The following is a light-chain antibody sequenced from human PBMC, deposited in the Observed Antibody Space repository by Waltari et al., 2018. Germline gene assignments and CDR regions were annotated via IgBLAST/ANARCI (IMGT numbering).Light chain of an antibody. CDR1: SSNIGSNP. CDR2: SNN. Sequence: QSVLTQPPSASGTPGQRVTISCSGRSSNIGSNPVNWYQQLPGTAPKLLSYSNNQRPSGVPDRFSGSKSGTSASLAISGLQSEDEADYYCAAWDDSLNAHVFGTGTKVTVL. J-gene: IGLJ1*01. CDR3: AAWDDSLNAHV. V-gene: IGLV1-44*01.